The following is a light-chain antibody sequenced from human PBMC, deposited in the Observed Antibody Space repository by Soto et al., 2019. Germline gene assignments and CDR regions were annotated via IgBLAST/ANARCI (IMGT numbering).Light chain of an antibody. CDR3: QYRRT. V-gene: IGKV3-15*01. CDR1: QSVSTN. CDR2: GAS. Sequence: EIVMTQSPATLSVSPGERATLSCRASQSVSTNLVWYQQQPGQAPSLLIYGASSRATGIPARFSGSGSGTKFTLTNNSLQSEDFAAYYWQYRRTFGQGTKVAI. J-gene: IGKJ1*01.